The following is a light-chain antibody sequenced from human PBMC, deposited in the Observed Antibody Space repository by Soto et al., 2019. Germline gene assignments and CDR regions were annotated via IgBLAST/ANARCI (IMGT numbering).Light chain of an antibody. CDR1: NSNIGAGWD. Sequence: QSVLTQPPSVSGAPGQRVTISCTGSNSNIGAGWDVHWYQQFPGTAPKLLIFGNYNRPSGVPDRFSGSRSGSSASLAIAGLQAEDAVDYYCQSYDSTLSRRIFGPGTKVTVL. J-gene: IGLJ1*01. CDR2: GNY. V-gene: IGLV1-40*01. CDR3: QSYDSTLSRRI.